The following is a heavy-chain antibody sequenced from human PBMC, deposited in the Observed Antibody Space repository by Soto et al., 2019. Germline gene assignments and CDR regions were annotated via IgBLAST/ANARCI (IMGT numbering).Heavy chain of an antibody. J-gene: IGHJ4*02. CDR3: VIEGGGHFGGIDY. Sequence: QVQLVQSGAEVKKPGSSVKVSCKASGGTFSSYSINWVRQAPGQGLEWMGEIIPIFGTANFAQKFQGRVTVAADESTSTVYMVLSSLRAEDTAVYYCVIEGGGHFGGIDYWGQGTLVTVSS. CDR1: GGTFSSYS. CDR2: IIPIFGTA. D-gene: IGHD3-10*01. V-gene: IGHV1-69*01.